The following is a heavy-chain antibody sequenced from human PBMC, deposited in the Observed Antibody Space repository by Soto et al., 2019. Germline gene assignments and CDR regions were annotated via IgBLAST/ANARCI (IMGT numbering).Heavy chain of an antibody. CDR2: INHSGST. CDR1: GGSFSGYY. V-gene: IGHV4-34*01. Sequence: QVQLQQWGAGLLKPSETLSLTCAVYGGSFSGYYWSWIRQPPGKGLEWIGEINHSGSTNYNPSLKSRVTISVDTSKNQFSLKLSSVTAADTAVYYCARSGVGVGSWYLDLWGRGTLVTVSS. CDR3: ARSGVGVGSWYLDL. D-gene: IGHD3-22*01. J-gene: IGHJ2*01.